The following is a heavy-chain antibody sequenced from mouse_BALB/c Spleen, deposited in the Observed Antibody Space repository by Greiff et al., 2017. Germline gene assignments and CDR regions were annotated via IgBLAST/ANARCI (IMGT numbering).Heavy chain of an antibody. V-gene: IGHV5-4*02. CDR2: ISDGGSYT. J-gene: IGHJ4*01. Sequence: EVKLVESGGGLVKPGGSLKLSCAASGFTFSDYYMYWVRQTPEKRLEWVATISDGGSYTYYPDSVKGRFTISRDNAKNNLYLQMSSLKSEDTAMYYCARSPHLLYYAMDYWGQGTSVTVSS. CDR3: ARSPHLLYYAMDY. CDR1: GFTFSDYY.